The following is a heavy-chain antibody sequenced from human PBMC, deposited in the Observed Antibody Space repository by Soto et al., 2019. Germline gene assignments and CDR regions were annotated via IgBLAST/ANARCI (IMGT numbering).Heavy chain of an antibody. CDR1: GSSISSSSYY. CDR2: IYYSGST. V-gene: IGHV4-39*01. D-gene: IGHD7-27*01. CDR3: ARRPNVGIAFDY. J-gene: IGHJ4*02. Sequence: SETLSLTCTVSGSSISSSSYYWGWIRQPPGKGLEWIGSIYYSGSTYYNPSLKSRVTISVDTSKNQFSLKLSSVTAADTAVYYCARRPNVGIAFDYWGQGTLVTVSS.